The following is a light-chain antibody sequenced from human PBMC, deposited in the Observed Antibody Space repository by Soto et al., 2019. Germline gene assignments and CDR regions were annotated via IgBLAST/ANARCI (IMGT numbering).Light chain of an antibody. CDR1: SSDVGSYNL. J-gene: IGLJ1*01. Sequence: QSVLTQPASVSGSPGQSITISCTGTSSDVGSYNLVSWYQQHPGSAPKVIIYEDTKRPSGVSHRFSASKSGNTASLTISGLQAEDEADYFCCSYAGASTYIFGSGTKLTVL. V-gene: IGLV2-23*01. CDR3: CSYAGASTYI. CDR2: EDT.